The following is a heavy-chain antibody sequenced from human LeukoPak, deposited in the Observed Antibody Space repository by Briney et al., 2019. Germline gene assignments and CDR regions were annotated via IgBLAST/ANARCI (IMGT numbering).Heavy chain of an antibody. CDR3: ARDSGWYGGEAFDI. CDR1: GFTFSSYW. D-gene: IGHD6-19*01. J-gene: IGHJ3*02. CDR2: IKQDGSEK. V-gene: IGHV3-7*01. Sequence: GGSLRLSCAASGFTFSSYWMSWVRQAPGKGLEWVANIKQDGSEKYYVDSVKGRFTISRDNAKNPLYLQMNSLRAEVTAVYYCARDSGWYGGEAFDIWGQGTMVTVSS.